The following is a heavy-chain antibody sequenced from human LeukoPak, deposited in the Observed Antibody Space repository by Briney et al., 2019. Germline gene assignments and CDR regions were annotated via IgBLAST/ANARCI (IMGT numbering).Heavy chain of an antibody. V-gene: IGHV3-21*01. Sequence: PGGSLRLSCAASGFTFSSYSMNWVRQAPGKGLEWVSSISSSSSYIYYADSVKGRFTISRDNAKSSLYLQMNSLRAEDTAVYYCARDMYSSSFNWFDPWGQGTLVTVSS. CDR1: GFTFSSYS. D-gene: IGHD6-6*01. J-gene: IGHJ5*02. CDR3: ARDMYSSSFNWFDP. CDR2: ISSSSSYI.